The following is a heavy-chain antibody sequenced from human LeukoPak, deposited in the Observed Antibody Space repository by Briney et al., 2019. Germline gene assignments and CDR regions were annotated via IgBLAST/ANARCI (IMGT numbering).Heavy chain of an antibody. J-gene: IGHJ3*02. Sequence: GESLKISCKGSRYTFTNYWIAWVRQMPGKGLEWMGIIYPGDSNTRYSPSFQGQVTISADKSISTAYLQWSSLKASDTAMYYCARHGEMVATHAFDIWGQGTMVTVSS. D-gene: IGHD2-15*01. V-gene: IGHV5-51*01. CDR1: RYTFTNYW. CDR3: ARHGEMVATHAFDI. CDR2: IYPGDSNT.